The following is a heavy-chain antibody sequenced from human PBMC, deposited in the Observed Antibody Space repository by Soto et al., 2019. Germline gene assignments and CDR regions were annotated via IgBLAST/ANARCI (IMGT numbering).Heavy chain of an antibody. CDR1: GFTVSSNY. Sequence: GGSLRLSCAASGFTVSSNYMSWVRQAPGKGLEWVSVIYSGGSTYYADSVKGRFTIPRDNSKNTMYLQMNSLRAEDPAVYYCARARIAAAGTDYYYYYGMDVWGQGTTVTVSS. D-gene: IGHD6-13*01. V-gene: IGHV3-53*01. CDR3: ARARIAAAGTDYYYYYGMDV. J-gene: IGHJ6*02. CDR2: IYSGGST.